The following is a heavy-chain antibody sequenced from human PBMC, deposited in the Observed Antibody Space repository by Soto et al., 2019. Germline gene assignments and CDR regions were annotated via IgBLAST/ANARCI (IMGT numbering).Heavy chain of an antibody. J-gene: IGHJ6*02. D-gene: IGHD2-15*01. CDR3: AGAELERGEVGYFGMDV. V-gene: IGHV1-18*04. Sequence: ASVKVSCKTSGYTFSNYGISWVRQAPGQGLEWMGWISSYNSNNGDTKSAQMLQGRVTMTIDTSATTAYMELRSLRSDDTAVYYCAGAELERGEVGYFGMDVWGQGTTVTVSS. CDR1: GYTFSNYG. CDR2: ISSYNSNNGDT.